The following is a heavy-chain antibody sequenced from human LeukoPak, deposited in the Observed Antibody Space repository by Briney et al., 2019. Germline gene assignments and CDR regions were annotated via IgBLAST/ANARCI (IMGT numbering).Heavy chain of an antibody. CDR2: INPNSGGT. CDR3: ARPSGVQWLVRDWFDP. V-gene: IGHV1-2*02. CDR1: GYTFTGYY. D-gene: IGHD6-19*01. J-gene: IGHJ5*02. Sequence: ASVKVSCKASGYTFTGYYMHWVRQAPGQGLEWMGWINPNSGGTNYAQKFQGRVTMTRDTSISTAYMELSRLRSDDTAVYYCARPSGVQWLVRDWFDPWGQGTLLTVSS.